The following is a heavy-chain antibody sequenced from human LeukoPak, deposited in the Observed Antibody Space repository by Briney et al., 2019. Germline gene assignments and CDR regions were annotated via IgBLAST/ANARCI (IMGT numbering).Heavy chain of an antibody. CDR3: MTALDY. CDR2: ISGDGGST. CDR1: GFTFDDYA. D-gene: IGHD2-21*02. V-gene: IGHV3-43*02. Sequence: GGSLRLSCAASGFTFDDYAMHWVRHAPGKGLEWVSLISGDGGSTYYADSVKGRFTISRDNSKNSLYLQMNSLRTEDTALYYCMTALDYWGQGTLVTVSS. J-gene: IGHJ4*02.